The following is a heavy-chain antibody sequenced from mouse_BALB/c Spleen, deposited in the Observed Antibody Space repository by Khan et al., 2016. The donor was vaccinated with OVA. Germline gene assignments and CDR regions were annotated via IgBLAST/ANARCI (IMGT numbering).Heavy chain of an antibody. Sequence: EVQGVESGGDLVKPGGSLKLSCAASGFTFSTYGMSWVRQTPDKRLEWVATVSTGGGYTYYPDSVKGRFTISRDNATNTLYLQMSSLKSEDTAMFSCARLAYYYDSEGFAYWGQGTLVTVSA. D-gene: IGHD1-1*01. CDR1: GFTFSTYG. CDR2: VSTGGGYT. CDR3: ARLAYYYDSEGFAY. J-gene: IGHJ3*01. V-gene: IGHV5-6*01.